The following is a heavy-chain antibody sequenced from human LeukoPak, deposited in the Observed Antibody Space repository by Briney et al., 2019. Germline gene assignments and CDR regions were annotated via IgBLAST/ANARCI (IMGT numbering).Heavy chain of an antibody. V-gene: IGHV1-69*13. D-gene: IGHD3-3*01. J-gene: IGHJ5*02. CDR2: IIPIFGTA. Sequence: ASVKVSCKASGGTFSSYAISWLRQAPGQGLEWMGGIIPIFGTANYAQKFQGRVTITAEESPSTAYMELSSLRSEETAVYYCARGHPGLLRFLEWSQNWFDPWGQGTLVTVSS. CDR3: ARGHPGLLRFLEWSQNWFDP. CDR1: GGTFSSYA.